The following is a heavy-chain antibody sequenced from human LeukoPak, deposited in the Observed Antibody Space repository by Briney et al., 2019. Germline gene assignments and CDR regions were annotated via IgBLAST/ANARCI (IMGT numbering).Heavy chain of an antibody. CDR2: INHSGST. CDR3: ARGGPPTYYYDSSGYLYFDY. V-gene: IGHV4-34*01. D-gene: IGHD3-22*01. J-gene: IGHJ4*02. CDR1: GGSFSGYY. Sequence: SETLSLTCAVYGGSFSGYYWSWIRQPPGKGLEWIGEINHSGSTNYNPSLKSRVTISVDTSKNQFSLKLSSVTAADTAVYYCARGGPPTYYYDSSGYLYFDYWGQGTLVTVSS.